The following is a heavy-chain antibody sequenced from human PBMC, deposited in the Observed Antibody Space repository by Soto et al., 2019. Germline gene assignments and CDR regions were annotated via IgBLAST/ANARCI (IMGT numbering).Heavy chain of an antibody. CDR1: GFTVSSNY. V-gene: IGHV3-66*01. CDR3: ASPVATDRPPYMDV. CDR2: IYSGGST. J-gene: IGHJ6*03. Sequence: GGSLRLSCAASGFTVSSNYMSWVRQAPGKGLEWVSVIYSGGSTYYADSVKGRFTISRDNSKNTLYLQMNSLRAEDTAVYYCASPVATDRPPYMDVWGKGTTVTVSS. D-gene: IGHD5-12*01.